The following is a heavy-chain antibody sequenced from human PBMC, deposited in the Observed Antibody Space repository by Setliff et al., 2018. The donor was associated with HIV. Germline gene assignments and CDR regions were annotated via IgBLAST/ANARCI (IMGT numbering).Heavy chain of an antibody. D-gene: IGHD1-26*01. J-gene: IGHJ3*02. CDR2: ISAYNGNT. CDR1: GYTFTIYD. CDR3: ARGTRVGANDAFDI. Sequence: ASVKVSCKASGYTFTIYDITWVRQAPGQGLEWMGWISAYNGNTNYAQKLQGRVTMTTDTSTSTAYMELRSLRSDDTAVYYCARGTRVGANDAFDIWGQGTMVTVSS. V-gene: IGHV1-18*01.